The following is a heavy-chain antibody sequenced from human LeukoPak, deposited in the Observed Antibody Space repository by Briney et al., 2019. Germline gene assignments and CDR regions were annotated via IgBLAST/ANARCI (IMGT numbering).Heavy chain of an antibody. V-gene: IGHV3-11*03. CDR1: GFTFSDYY. D-gene: IGHD6-13*01. CDR3: ATTSPAIAAAGTGLGYYGMDV. CDR2: ISSSSSYT. Sequence: GGSLRLSCAASGFTFSDYYMSWLRQAPGKGLEWVSYISSSSSYTNYADSVKGRFTISRDNAKNSLYLQMNSLRAEDTAVYYCATTSPAIAAAGTGLGYYGMDVWGQGTTVTVSS. J-gene: IGHJ6*02.